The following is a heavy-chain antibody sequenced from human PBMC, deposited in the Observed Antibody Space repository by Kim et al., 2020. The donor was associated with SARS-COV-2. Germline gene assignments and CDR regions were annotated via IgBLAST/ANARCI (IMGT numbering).Heavy chain of an antibody. CDR3: ANVQEGGEFDY. D-gene: IGHD3-16*01. J-gene: IGHJ4*02. CDR1: GFTFDDYA. Sequence: GGSLRLSCAASGFTFDDYAMHWVRQAPGKGLEWVSGISWNSGSIGYADSVKGRFTISRDNAKNSLYLQMNSLRAEDTALYYCANVQEGGEFDYWGQGTLVTVSS. CDR2: ISWNSGSI. V-gene: IGHV3-9*01.